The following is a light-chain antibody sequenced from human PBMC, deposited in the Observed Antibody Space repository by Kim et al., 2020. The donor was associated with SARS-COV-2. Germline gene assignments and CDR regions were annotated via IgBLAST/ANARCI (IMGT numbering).Light chain of an antibody. CDR3: QHFNSYPIT. V-gene: IGKV1-13*02. J-gene: IGKJ5*01. CDR1: QGIRNV. Sequence: ASVGDRVTITCRASQGIRNVLAWYQQKPGKPPTLLIYSDSSLQSGIPSRFSGSGSGTDFTLTISSLQPEDFATYYCQHFNSYPITFGQGTRLEIK. CDR2: SDS.